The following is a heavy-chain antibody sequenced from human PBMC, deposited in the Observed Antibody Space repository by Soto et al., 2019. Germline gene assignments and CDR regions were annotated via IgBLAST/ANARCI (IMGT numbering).Heavy chain of an antibody. D-gene: IGHD6-19*01. CDR1: GGSVNSSSYF. J-gene: IGHJ5*02. CDR2: IYYSGST. CDR3: ARHYSSGSRNWFDP. V-gene: IGHV4-39*01. Sequence: SETLSLTCSVSGGSVNSSSYFWGWVRQPPGKGLEWIGSIYYSGSTYYNPSLRSRVTISVDTSKNQFSLKLSSVTAADTAVFYCARHYSSGSRNWFDPWGQGTLVTVSS.